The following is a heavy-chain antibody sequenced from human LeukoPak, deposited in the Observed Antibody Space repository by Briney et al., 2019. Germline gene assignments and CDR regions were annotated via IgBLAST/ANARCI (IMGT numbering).Heavy chain of an antibody. CDR2: INHSGST. D-gene: IGHD3-10*01. CDR1: GGSFSGYY. V-gene: IGHV4-34*01. J-gene: IGHJ4*02. Sequence: SETLPLTCAVYGGSFSGYYWSWIRQPPGKGLEWIGEINHSGSTNYNPSLKSRVTISVDTSKNQFSLKLSSVTAADTAVYYCARARGSGSYYSSHYFDYWGQGTLVTVSS. CDR3: ARARGSGSYYSSHYFDY.